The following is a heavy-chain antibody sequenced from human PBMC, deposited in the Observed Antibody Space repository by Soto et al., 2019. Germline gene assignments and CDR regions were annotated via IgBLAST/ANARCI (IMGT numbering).Heavy chain of an antibody. Sequence: TLSLTCSVSGDSISTVDYFWAWIRQPPGQALEYIGYIYKSTTTYYNPSFESRVAISLDTSKSQFSLNATSVTAADTAVYFCARGGYCLSGRWFPNWVESWDQGTLVAVSS. D-gene: IGHD2-15*01. CDR2: IYKSTTT. V-gene: IGHV4-30-4*01. J-gene: IGHJ5*01. CDR1: GDSISTVDYF. CDR3: ARGGYCLSGRWFPNWVES.